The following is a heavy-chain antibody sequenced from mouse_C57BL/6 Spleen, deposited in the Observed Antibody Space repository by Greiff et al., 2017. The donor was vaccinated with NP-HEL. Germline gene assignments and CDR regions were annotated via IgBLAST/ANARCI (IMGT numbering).Heavy chain of an antibody. J-gene: IGHJ2*01. CDR3: ARGEEDD. Sequence: VHLLQSGAGLVKPGGSLKLSCAASGFTFSDYGMHWVRQAPEQGLEWVAYISRGSSAIYYADTVKGRFTISRDNAKNTLFLQMTSLRSEDTAMYYCARGEEDDWGQGTTLTVSS. V-gene: IGHV5-17*01. CDR1: GFTFSDYG. CDR2: ISRGSSAI.